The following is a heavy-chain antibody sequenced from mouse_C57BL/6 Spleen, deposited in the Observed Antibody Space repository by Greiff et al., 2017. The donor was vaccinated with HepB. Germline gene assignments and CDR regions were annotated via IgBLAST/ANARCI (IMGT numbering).Heavy chain of an antibody. CDR2: INPSSGYT. Sequence: QVQLKQSGAELARPGASVKMSCKASGYTFTSYTMHWVKQRPGQGLEWIGYINPSSGYTKYNQKFKDKATLTADKSSSTAYMQLSSLTSEDSAVYYCARSDYYGSSLYWYFDVWGTGTTVTVSS. CDR3: ARSDYYGSSLYWYFDV. D-gene: IGHD1-1*01. CDR1: GYTFTSYT. J-gene: IGHJ1*03. V-gene: IGHV1-4*01.